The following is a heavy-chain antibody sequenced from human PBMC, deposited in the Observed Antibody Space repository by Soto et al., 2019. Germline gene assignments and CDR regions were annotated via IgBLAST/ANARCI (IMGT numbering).Heavy chain of an antibody. J-gene: IGHJ4*02. D-gene: IGHD4-17*01. CDR1: GYTFTSYG. Sequence: GASVKVSCKASGYTFTSYGISWVRQAPGQGLEWMGWISAYSGNTNYAQKLQGRVTMTTDTSTSTAYMDLRRLRSDDTAVYYCARKNDYGDFDYWGQGTLVTVSS. CDR2: ISAYSGNT. CDR3: ARKNDYGDFDY. V-gene: IGHV1-18*01.